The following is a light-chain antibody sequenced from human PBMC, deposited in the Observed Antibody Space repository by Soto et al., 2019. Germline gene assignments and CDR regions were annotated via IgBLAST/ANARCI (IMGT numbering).Light chain of an antibody. V-gene: IGKV1-39*01. CDR1: QSISTY. Sequence: DIQLTQSPSTLSASVGDRVIITCRASQSISTYLNWYQQKLGEAPKLLIYAASSLQSGVPLRFNGSGSGTDFTLTINSLQPEDFATYYCQQSSSAPRSFGGGTRVEIK. J-gene: IGKJ4*01. CDR3: QQSSSAPRS. CDR2: AAS.